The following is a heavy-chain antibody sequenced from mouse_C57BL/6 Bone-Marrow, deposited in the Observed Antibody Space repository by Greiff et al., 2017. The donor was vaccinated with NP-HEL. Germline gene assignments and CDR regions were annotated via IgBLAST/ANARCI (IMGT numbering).Heavy chain of an antibody. CDR3: VRLLLPPAY. D-gene: IGHD1-1*01. Sequence: EVMLVESGGGLVQPKGSLKLSCAASGFSFNTYAMNWVRQAPGKGLEWVARIRSKSNNYATYYADSVKDRFTISRDDSESMLYLQMNNLKTEDTAMYYCVRLLLPPAYWGQGTLVTVSA. CDR2: IRSKSNNYAT. V-gene: IGHV10-1*01. CDR1: GFSFNTYA. J-gene: IGHJ3*01.